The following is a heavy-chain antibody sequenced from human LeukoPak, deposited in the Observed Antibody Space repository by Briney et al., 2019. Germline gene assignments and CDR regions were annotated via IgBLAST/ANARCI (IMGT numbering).Heavy chain of an antibody. CDR2: IYHSGST. Sequence: SETLSLTCTVSGGSISSSSYYWGWVRQPPGKGLEWIGNIYHSGSTYYNPSLKSRVSILVDTSKNQFSLKLTSVTAADTAVYYCARDRGACSSTSCSLDYWGQGTLVIVSS. CDR3: ARDRGACSSTSCSLDY. D-gene: IGHD2-2*01. V-gene: IGHV4-39*07. CDR1: GGSISSSSYY. J-gene: IGHJ4*02.